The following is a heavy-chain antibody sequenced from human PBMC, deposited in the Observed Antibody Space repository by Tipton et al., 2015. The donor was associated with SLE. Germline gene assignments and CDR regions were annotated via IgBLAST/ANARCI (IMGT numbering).Heavy chain of an antibody. CDR2: IYYSGST. J-gene: IGHJ6*02. CDR1: GGSISSSSYY. CDR3: ARGIVVVVDYYYYGMDV. D-gene: IGHD2-15*01. V-gene: IGHV4-39*01. Sequence: TLSLTCTVSGGSISSSSYYWGWIRQPPGKGLEWIGSIYYSGSTYYNPSLKSRVTISVDTSKNQFSPKLSSVTAADTAVYYCARGIVVVVDYYYYGMDVWGQGTTVTVSS.